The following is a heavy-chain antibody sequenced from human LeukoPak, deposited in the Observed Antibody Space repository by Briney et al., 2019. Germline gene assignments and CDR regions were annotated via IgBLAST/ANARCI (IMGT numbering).Heavy chain of an antibody. V-gene: IGHV3-21*01. J-gene: IGHJ4*02. Sequence: GGSLRLSCAASGFISSNYTMNWVRPAPGEELEWVSSISDTSTYIYYADSVEGRFTISRDNAKSSLFLQMNSLRAEDTAVYYCTRAPPGRDGYSEYWGQGTVVTVST. CDR3: TRAPPGRDGYSEY. CDR1: GFISSNYT. CDR2: ISDTSTYI. D-gene: IGHD5-24*01.